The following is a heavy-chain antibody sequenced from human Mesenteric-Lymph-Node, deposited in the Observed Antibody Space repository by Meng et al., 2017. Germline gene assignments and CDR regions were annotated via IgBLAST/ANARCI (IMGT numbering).Heavy chain of an antibody. CDR2: IYSGGST. D-gene: IGHD6-13*01. J-gene: IGHJ5*02. CDR1: GFTASSNY. V-gene: IGHV3-66*02. CDR3: GRDGEEAGTT. Sequence: GGSLRLSCAAPGFTASSNYMSWVRQAPGKGLEWVSVIYSGGSTYYADSVKGRFTISRDNSKNTLYLQVNSLGAEDTAVYYCGRDGEEAGTTWGQGTLVTVSS.